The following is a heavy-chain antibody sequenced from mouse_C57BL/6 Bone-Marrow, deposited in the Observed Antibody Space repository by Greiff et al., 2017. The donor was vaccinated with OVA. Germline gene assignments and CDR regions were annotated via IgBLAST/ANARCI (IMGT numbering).Heavy chain of an antibody. V-gene: IGHV1-39*01. D-gene: IGHD1-1*01. Sequence: VQLQQSGPELVKPGASVKLSCTASGYSFTDYNMYWVKQSNGKSLEWIGVINPNYGTTSYNQKFKGKATFTVDQSSSTAYMQLNSLTSEDSAVYYGARHYGSSYDWGQGTTLTVSS. CDR3: ARHYGSSYD. CDR2: INPNYGTT. J-gene: IGHJ2*01. CDR1: GYSFTDYN.